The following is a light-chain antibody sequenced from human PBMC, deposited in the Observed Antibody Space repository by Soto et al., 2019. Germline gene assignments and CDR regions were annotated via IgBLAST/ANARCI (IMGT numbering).Light chain of an antibody. V-gene: IGKV3-20*01. J-gene: IGKJ1*01. Sequence: ALTQSPGTLSSSPGERATLSCRASQSVSSNYLAWYQQKPGQAPRLLIYGASSRATGIPDRFSGSGSGTDFTLNLDRLESEDFAVYFCQQYGDLPWTFGQGTKVEN. CDR3: QQYGDLPWT. CDR1: QSVSSNY. CDR2: GAS.